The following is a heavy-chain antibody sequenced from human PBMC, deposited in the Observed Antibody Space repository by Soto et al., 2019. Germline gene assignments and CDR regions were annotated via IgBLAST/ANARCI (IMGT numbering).Heavy chain of an antibody. Sequence: EVQLLESGGGLVQPGGSLRLSCAASGFTFSNYAMTWVRQAPGKGLERVSVITGSGGGTYFVASVKGRFTISRDNSKNTVYLQMNSLRAEDTAVYYCAKRPLTAAGFDYWGQGTLVTVSS. CDR3: AKRPLTAAGFDY. J-gene: IGHJ4*02. CDR1: GFTFSNYA. V-gene: IGHV3-23*01. D-gene: IGHD6-13*01. CDR2: ITGSGGGT.